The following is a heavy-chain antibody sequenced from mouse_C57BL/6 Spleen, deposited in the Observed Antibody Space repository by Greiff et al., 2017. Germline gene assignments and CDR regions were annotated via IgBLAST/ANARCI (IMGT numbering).Heavy chain of an antibody. V-gene: IGHV5-9-1*02. Sequence: EVQVVESGEGLVKPGGSLKLSCAASGFTFSSYAMSWVRQTPEKRLEWVAYISSGGDYIYYADTVKGRFTISRDNARNTLYLQMSSLKSEDTAMYYCTRDRTTVVVADAMDYWGQGTSVTVSS. CDR2: ISSGGDYI. J-gene: IGHJ4*01. CDR3: TRDRTTVVVADAMDY. CDR1: GFTFSSYA. D-gene: IGHD1-1*01.